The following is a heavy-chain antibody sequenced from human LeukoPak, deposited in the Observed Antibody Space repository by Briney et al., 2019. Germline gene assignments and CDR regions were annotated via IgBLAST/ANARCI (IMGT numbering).Heavy chain of an antibody. D-gene: IGHD5-18*01. CDR1: GFTFSSYA. Sequence: GGSLRLSCAASGFTFSSYAMHWVRQAPGKGLEWVAVISYDGSNKNYADSVKGRFTISRDNSKNTLYLQMNSLRAEDTTVYYCARVDTAMVAIDYWGQGTLVTVSS. J-gene: IGHJ4*02. V-gene: IGHV3-30*04. CDR2: ISYDGSNK. CDR3: ARVDTAMVAIDY.